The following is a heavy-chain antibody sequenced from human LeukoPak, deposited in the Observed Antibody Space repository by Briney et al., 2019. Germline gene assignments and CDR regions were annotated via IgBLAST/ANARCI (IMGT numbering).Heavy chain of an antibody. J-gene: IGHJ5*02. D-gene: IGHD3-3*01. CDR1: GGTFSSYA. V-gene: IGHV1-69*13. CDR3: ARVIVEFLEWSPLGKYNWFDP. CDR2: IIPIFGTA. Sequence: ASVKVSCKASGGTFSSYAISWVRQAPGQGLEWMGGIIPIFGTANYAQKFQGRVTITADESTSTAYMELSSLRSEDTAVYYCARVIVEFLEWSPLGKYNWFDPWGQGTLVTVSS.